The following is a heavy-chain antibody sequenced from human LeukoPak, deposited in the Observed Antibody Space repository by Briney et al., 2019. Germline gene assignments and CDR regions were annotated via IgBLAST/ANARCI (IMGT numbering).Heavy chain of an antibody. CDR2: MYYSGST. D-gene: IGHD4-17*01. J-gene: IGHJ5*02. CDR3: ARGGTTVTPGLLWFDP. V-gene: IGHV4-59*01. CDR1: GGSISSYY. Sequence: PSETLSLTCTVSGGSISSYYWSWIRQPPGKGLEWIGYMYYSGSTKYNPSLKSRVIISVDTSKNQFSLKLSSVTAADMAVYYCARGGTTVTPGLLWFDPWGQGTLVTVSS.